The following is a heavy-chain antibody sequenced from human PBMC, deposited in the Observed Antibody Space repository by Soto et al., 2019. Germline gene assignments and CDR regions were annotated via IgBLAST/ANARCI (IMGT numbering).Heavy chain of an antibody. Sequence: GESLKISCAASGFTFSSYSMNWVRQAPGKGLEWVSYISSSSSTIYYADSVKGRFTISRDNAKNSLYLQMNSLRDEDTAVYYCARDRITMIVVVSTGAFDIWGQGTMVTVSS. CDR1: GFTFSSYS. J-gene: IGHJ3*02. CDR3: ARDRITMIVVVSTGAFDI. D-gene: IGHD3-22*01. CDR2: ISSSSSTI. V-gene: IGHV3-48*02.